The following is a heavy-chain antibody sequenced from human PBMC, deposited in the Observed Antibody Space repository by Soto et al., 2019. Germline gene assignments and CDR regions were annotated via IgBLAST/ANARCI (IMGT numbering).Heavy chain of an antibody. V-gene: IGHV4-39*01. J-gene: IGHJ5*02. Sequence: PSETLSLTCTVSGGSISSSSYYWGWIRQPPGKGLEWIGSIYYSGSTYYNPSLKSRVTISVDTSKNQFSLKLGSVTAADTAVYYCARLAYNWLWGFDPWGQGTLVTVSS. D-gene: IGHD1-1*01. CDR3: ARLAYNWLWGFDP. CDR1: GGSISSSSYY. CDR2: IYYSGST.